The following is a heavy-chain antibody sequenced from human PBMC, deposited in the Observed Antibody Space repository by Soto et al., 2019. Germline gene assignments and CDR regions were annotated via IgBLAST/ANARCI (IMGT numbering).Heavy chain of an antibody. CDR1: GGSISSYY. CDR3: ARGGRSHQHNWFDP. Sequence: SETLSLTCTVSGGSISSYYWSWIRQPPGKGLEWIGYIYYSGSTNYSPSLKSRVTISVDTSKNQFSLKLSSVTAADTAVYYCARGGRSHQHNWFDPWGQGTLVTVSS. V-gene: IGHV4-59*01. J-gene: IGHJ5*02. CDR2: IYYSGST. D-gene: IGHD1-1*01.